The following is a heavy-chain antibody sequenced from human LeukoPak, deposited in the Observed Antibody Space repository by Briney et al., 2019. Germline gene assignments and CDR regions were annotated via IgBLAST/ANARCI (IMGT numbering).Heavy chain of an antibody. Sequence: PGRSLRLSCTTSGFNFGDYTMSWVRQAPGKGPEWVAHINQGGSEKYYVDSVKGRFTISRDNAKNSLYLQMNSLRAEDTAVYYCARAPYGSGSSYYFDDWGQGTLVTVSS. V-gene: IGHV3-7*03. CDR1: GFNFGDYT. J-gene: IGHJ4*02. D-gene: IGHD3-10*01. CDR2: INQGGSEK. CDR3: ARAPYGSGSSYYFDD.